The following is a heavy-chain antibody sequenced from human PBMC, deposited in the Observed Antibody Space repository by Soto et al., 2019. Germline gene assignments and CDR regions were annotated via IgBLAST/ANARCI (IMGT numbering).Heavy chain of an antibody. J-gene: IGHJ4*02. V-gene: IGHV3-66*01. Sequence: GGSLRLSCAASGFTVNNNYMSWVRQAPGKGLEWVSVIYSGGSTYYADSANGRFTISRDNSKNTVHLQMNSLRAEDTAVYYCARASYYYDSSGYYYRYYFDYWGQGTLVTVSS. CDR1: GFTVNNNY. CDR3: ARASYYYDSSGYYYRYYFDY. CDR2: IYSGGST. D-gene: IGHD3-22*01.